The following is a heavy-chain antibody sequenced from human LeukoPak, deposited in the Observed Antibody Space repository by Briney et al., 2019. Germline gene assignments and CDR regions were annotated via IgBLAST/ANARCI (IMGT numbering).Heavy chain of an antibody. CDR1: GFTFSSYS. CDR3: AKGNGYSYGRYYFDY. V-gene: IGHV3-23*01. CDR2: ITASGGNT. D-gene: IGHD5-18*01. Sequence: GGSLRLSCAASGFTFSSYSMNWVRQAPGKGLEWVSAITASGGNTYYAHSVKGRFPISRAHSKNTVYLQVNSLRAEDTAVYYCAKGNGYSYGRYYFDYWGQGTLVTVSS. J-gene: IGHJ4*02.